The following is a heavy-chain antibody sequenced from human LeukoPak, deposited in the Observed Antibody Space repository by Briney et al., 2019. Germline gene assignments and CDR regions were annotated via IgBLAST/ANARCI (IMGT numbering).Heavy chain of an antibody. J-gene: IGHJ4*02. V-gene: IGHV1-69*04. CDR1: GGTFSSYT. D-gene: IGHD3-22*01. CDR3: AKDSYYYDSSDYYSPYYFDY. Sequence: SVKASCKASGGTFSSYTMNWVRQAPGQGLEWMGRIIPILGIANYAQNFQGRVTITADKSTTTAYMELSSLRSEDTAVYYCAKDSYYYDSSDYYSPYYFDYWGQGTLVTVSS. CDR2: IIPILGIA.